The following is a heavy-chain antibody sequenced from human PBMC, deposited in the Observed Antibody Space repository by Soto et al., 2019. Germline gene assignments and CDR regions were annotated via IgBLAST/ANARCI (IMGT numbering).Heavy chain of an antibody. D-gene: IGHD5-12*01. CDR3: ARGRGGYDYYYYYGMDV. CDR2: INPNSGGT. V-gene: IGHV1-2*04. J-gene: IGHJ6*02. Sequence: ASVKVSCKASGYTFTNYAIDWVRQAPGQRLEWMGWINPNSGGTNYAQKFQGWVTMTRDTSISTAYMELSRLRSDDTAVYYCARGRGGYDYYYYYGMDVWGQGTTVTVSS. CDR1: GYTFTNYA.